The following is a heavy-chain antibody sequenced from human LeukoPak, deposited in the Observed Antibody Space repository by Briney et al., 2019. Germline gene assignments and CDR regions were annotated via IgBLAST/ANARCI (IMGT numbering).Heavy chain of an antibody. CDR3: ARTRDYGGNWGFDY. Sequence: ASVKVSCKASGYTFTNYGICWVRQAPGQGLEWLGWISGYNGNTNYAQKFQGRVTMTTDTSTSTAYMELRSLRSEDLAVYYCARTRDYGGNWGFDYWGQGTLVTVSS. D-gene: IGHD4-23*01. CDR1: GYTFTNYG. J-gene: IGHJ4*02. V-gene: IGHV1-18*03. CDR2: ISGYNGNT.